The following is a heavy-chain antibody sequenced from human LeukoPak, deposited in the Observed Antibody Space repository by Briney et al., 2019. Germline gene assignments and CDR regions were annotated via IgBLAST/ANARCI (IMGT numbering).Heavy chain of an antibody. J-gene: IGHJ5*02. D-gene: IGHD3-10*02. V-gene: IGHV3-30*03. CDR1: GFTFSSYG. Sequence: PGGSLRLSCAASGFTFSSYGMHWVRQAPGKGLEWVTFISDDGSNKQYADSVKGRFTISRDNSKNTLYLQMNSLRAEDTAVYYCARLPMGGGSWGQGTLVTVSS. CDR3: ARLPMGGGS. CDR2: ISDDGSNK.